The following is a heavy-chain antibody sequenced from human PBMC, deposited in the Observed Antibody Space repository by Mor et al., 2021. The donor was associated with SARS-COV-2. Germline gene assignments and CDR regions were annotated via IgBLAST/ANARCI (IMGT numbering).Heavy chain of an antibody. CDR3: ARGNGDYYFDY. Sequence: RVTISVDRSKNQFSLKLSSVTAADTAVYYCARGNGDYYFDYWGQGTLVIVSS. V-gene: IGHV4-30-2*01. D-gene: IGHD4-17*01. J-gene: IGHJ4*02.